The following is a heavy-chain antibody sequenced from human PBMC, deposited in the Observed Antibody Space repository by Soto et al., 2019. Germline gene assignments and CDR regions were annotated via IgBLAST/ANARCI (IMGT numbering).Heavy chain of an antibody. V-gene: IGHV1-18*01. CDR3: ARPIAAAGTSWFDP. D-gene: IGHD6-13*01. J-gene: IGHJ5*02. CDR2: ISAYNGNT. Sequence: GASVKVSCKASGYTLTSYGISWVRQAPGQGLEWMGWISAYNGNTNYAQKFQGRVTITADESTSTAYMELSSLRSEDTAVYYCARPIAAAGTSWFDPWGQGTLVTVSS. CDR1: GYTLTSYG.